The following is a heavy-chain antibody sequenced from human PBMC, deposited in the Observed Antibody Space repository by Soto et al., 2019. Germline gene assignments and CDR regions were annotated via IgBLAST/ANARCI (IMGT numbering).Heavy chain of an antibody. CDR1: GYTVTSYD. V-gene: IGHV1-8*01. CDR2: MNPNSGNT. CDR3: ARVVCSGGSCYDY. Sequence: ASVKVSCKASGYTVTSYDINWVRQATGQGLEWMGWMNPNSGNTGYAQKFQGRVTMTRNTSISTAYMELSSLRSEDTAVYYCARVVCSGGSCYDYWGQGTLVTVSS. D-gene: IGHD2-15*01. J-gene: IGHJ4*02.